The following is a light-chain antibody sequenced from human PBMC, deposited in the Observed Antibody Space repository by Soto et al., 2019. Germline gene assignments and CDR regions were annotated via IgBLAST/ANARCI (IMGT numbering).Light chain of an antibody. CDR3: SAYTSSSTLAVV. V-gene: IGLV2-14*01. J-gene: IGLJ3*02. CDR2: EVS. Sequence: QSALTQPASVSGSPGQSITISCTGTSSDVGGYNYVSWYQQHPGKAPKLMIYEVSNRPSGLSNRFSGSESANTASLPNSGLQAEDEGDYYCSAYTSSSTLAVVFGGGTKVTVL. CDR1: SSDVGGYNY.